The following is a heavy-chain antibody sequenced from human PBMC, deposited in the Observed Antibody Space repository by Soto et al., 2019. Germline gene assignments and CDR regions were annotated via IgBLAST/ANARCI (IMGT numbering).Heavy chain of an antibody. CDR3: ARGGPSSKWLDP. J-gene: IGHJ5*02. CDR1: EGSVGGFG. V-gene: IGHV4-59*02. CDR2: IYNGGTT. Sequence: SETLSVRWTVAEGSVGGFGGSWVRQPPGKRPEWIAYIYNGGTTNYNPSLKSRLTISLDTSKNQFSLKLSSVTAADTAVYFCARGGPSSKWLDPWGQGTLVTVSS.